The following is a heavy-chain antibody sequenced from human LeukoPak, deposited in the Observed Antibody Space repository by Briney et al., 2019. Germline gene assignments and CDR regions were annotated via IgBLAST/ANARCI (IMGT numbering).Heavy chain of an antibody. V-gene: IGHV3-20*04. CDR2: INWNGGST. Sequence: GGSLRLSCVASGFTFDDYGMSWVRQAPGKGLEWVSGINWNGGSTGYVDSVKGRFIISRDNAKNSLYLQMNSLRAEDTAFYYCARNFGGGDSSGPYYWGQGTLVTVSS. CDR3: ARNFGGGDSSGPYY. CDR1: GFTFDDYG. D-gene: IGHD3-22*01. J-gene: IGHJ4*02.